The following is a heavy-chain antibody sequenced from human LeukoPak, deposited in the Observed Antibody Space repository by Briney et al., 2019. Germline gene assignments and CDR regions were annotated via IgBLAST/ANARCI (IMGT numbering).Heavy chain of an antibody. CDR2: IKQDGSEK. Sequence: PGGSLRLSCAPSGFIVTDAWMSWVRQAPGKGLEWVANIKQDGSEKYYVDSVKGRFTISRDNAKNSLYLRMNSLRAEDTAVYYCARDLSDYVWGSFGYWGQGTLVTVSS. CDR1: GFIVTDAW. CDR3: ARDLSDYVWGSFGY. V-gene: IGHV3-7*01. D-gene: IGHD3-16*01. J-gene: IGHJ4*02.